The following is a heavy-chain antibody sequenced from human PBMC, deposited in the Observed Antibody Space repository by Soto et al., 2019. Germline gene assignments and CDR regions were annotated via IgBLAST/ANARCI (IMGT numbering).Heavy chain of an antibody. CDR2: IYYSGST. Sequence: SETLSLTCTVSGGSISSYYWSWIRQPPGKGLEWIGYIYYSGSTNYNPSLKSRVTISVETSKNQFSLKLSSVTAADTAVYYCARLDPTTVTTFFYFDYWGQGTLVTVSS. J-gene: IGHJ4*02. CDR1: GGSISSYY. V-gene: IGHV4-59*01. CDR3: ARLDPTTVTTFFYFDY. D-gene: IGHD4-17*01.